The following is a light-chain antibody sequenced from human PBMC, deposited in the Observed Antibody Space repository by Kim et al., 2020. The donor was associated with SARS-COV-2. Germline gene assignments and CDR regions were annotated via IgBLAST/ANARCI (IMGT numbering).Light chain of an antibody. CDR2: RNN. CDR3: SAWDTSLSEWV. CDR1: SNNAGNEG. J-gene: IGLJ3*02. Sequence: RHTPPLTGKGKSNNAGNEGAAWLQQHPGNRPKLLSDRNNNRPSGISERLSASRSGNTASLTITGLQPEDEADYYCSAWDTSLSEWVFGGGTKLTVL. V-gene: IGLV10-54*01.